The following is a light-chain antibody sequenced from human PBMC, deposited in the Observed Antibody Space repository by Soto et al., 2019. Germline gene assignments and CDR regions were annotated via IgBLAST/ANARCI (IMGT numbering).Light chain of an antibody. CDR2: DVS. CDR3: SSYTTSSSYF. J-gene: IGLJ1*01. V-gene: IGLV2-14*01. Sequence: QSALTQPASVSGSPGQSITISCTGTSXDVGAYNFVSWYQQHPGKAPKLMIYDVSDRPSGVSNRFSGSKSGNTASLTISGLQAEDEADYYCSSYTTSSSYFFGTGTKVTVL. CDR1: SXDVGAYNF.